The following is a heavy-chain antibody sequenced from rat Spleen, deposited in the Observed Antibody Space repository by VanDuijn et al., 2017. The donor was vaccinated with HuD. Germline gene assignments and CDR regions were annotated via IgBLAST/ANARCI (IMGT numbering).Heavy chain of an antibody. CDR3: TGPFDY. CDR2: ITNSGGTT. J-gene: IGHJ2*01. Sequence: EVQLVESGGGLVQPGRSLKLSCAASGFSFRNYGMAWVRRTPTKGLEWVASITNSGGTTYYPDSVKGRFIISRDNAKNTLYLQMNSLRSEDTATYYCTGPFDYWGQGVMVTVSS. D-gene: IGHD1-4*01. CDR1: GFSFRNYG. V-gene: IGHV5S13*01.